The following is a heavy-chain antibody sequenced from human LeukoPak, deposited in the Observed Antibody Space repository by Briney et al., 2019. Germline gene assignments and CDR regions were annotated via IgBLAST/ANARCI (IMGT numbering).Heavy chain of an antibody. CDR1: GFTFSSYW. CDR3: ARGTIFENSHYYMDV. D-gene: IGHD3-3*01. CDR2: INSDGSST. J-gene: IGHJ6*03. Sequence: PGGSLRLSCAASGFTFSSYWMHWVRQAPGKGLVWVSRINSDGSSTSYADSVKGRFTISRDNAKNTLYLQMNSLRAEDTAVYYCARGTIFENSHYYMDVWGKGTTVTVSS. V-gene: IGHV3-74*01.